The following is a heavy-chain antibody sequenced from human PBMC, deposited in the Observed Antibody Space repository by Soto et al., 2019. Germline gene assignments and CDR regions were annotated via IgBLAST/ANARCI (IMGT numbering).Heavy chain of an antibody. V-gene: IGHV4-59*08. J-gene: IGHJ6*03. CDR1: GGSISSYY. CDR2: VYYSGST. CDR3: ARLAPGCSGGSCYSVGPRNPDYYYYMDV. D-gene: IGHD2-15*01. Sequence: TSETLSFTCTVSGGSISSYYWSWIRQPPGKGLEWIGYVYYSGSTNYNPSLKSRVTISVDTSKNQFSLKLSSVTAADTAVYYCARLAPGCSGGSCYSVGPRNPDYYYYMDVWGKGTTVTVSS.